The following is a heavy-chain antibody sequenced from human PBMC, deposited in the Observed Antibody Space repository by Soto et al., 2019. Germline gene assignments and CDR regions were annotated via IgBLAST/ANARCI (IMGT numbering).Heavy chain of an antibody. V-gene: IGHV4-59*08. CDR2: VHHSWGS. D-gene: IGHD3-10*01. CDR1: GGSISSYY. Sequence: QVQLQESGPGLVKPSETLSLSCTVSGGSISSYYWSWFRQSPGKRMEWIGYVHHSWGSSYNPSLQIRFAISLDTSKSQFSLKVTSVTATDTAVYYCARQGFGPLHGLVDVWGQGTTVTVSS. CDR3: ARQGFGPLHGLVDV. J-gene: IGHJ6*02.